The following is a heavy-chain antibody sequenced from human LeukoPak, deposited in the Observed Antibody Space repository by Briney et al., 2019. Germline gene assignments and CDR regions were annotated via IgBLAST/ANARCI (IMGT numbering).Heavy chain of an antibody. V-gene: IGHV4-34*01. CDR3: ARGSIAARPHY. CDR1: GGSFSGYY. Sequence: SETLSLTCAVYGGSFSGYYWSWIRQPPGKGLEWIGEINHSGSTNYNPSLKSRVTISVDTSKNQFSLKLSSVTAADTAVYYCARGSIAARPHYWGQGTLVTVSS. D-gene: IGHD6-6*01. J-gene: IGHJ4*02. CDR2: INHSGST.